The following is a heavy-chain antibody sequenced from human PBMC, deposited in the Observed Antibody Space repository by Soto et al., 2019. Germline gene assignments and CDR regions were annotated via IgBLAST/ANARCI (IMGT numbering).Heavy chain of an antibody. Sequence: EVQLLESGGDLVQPGGSLRLSCVASGFTFGSRAMSWVRQAPGEGLEWVSTVSGSGGSTYYADSVKGRFTISRDNSKNTLYLQMNSLRAEDTAVYYCAKGVPVGAFGYWGQGTLVTVSS. CDR3: AKGVPVGAFGY. CDR1: GFTFGSRA. CDR2: VSGSGGST. V-gene: IGHV3-23*01. D-gene: IGHD1-26*01. J-gene: IGHJ4*02.